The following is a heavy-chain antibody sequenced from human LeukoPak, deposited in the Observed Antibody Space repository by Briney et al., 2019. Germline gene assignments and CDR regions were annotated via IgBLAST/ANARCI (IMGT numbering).Heavy chain of an antibody. CDR2: INHSGST. D-gene: IGHD3-3*01. V-gene: IGHV4-34*01. CDR1: GGSFSGYY. CDR3: ARFTIFGVVVFDY. Sequence: SETLSLTCAVYGGSFSGYYWSWIRQPPGKGLEWIGEINHSGSTNYNPSLKSRVTISVDTSKNQFSLKLSSVTAADTAVYYCARFTIFGVVVFDYWGQGTLVTVSS. J-gene: IGHJ4*02.